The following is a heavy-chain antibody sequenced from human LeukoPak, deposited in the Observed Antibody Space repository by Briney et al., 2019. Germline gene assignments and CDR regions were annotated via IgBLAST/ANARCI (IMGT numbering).Heavy chain of an antibody. D-gene: IGHD3-10*01. J-gene: IGHJ4*02. Sequence: SETLSLTCAVYGGSFSGYYWSWIRQPPGKGLEWIGEINHSGSTNYNPSLKSRVTISVDTSKNQFSLKLSSVTAADTAVYYCACRGSGSYKYWGQGTLVTVSS. CDR1: GGSFSGYY. CDR3: ACRGSGSYKY. CDR2: INHSGST. V-gene: IGHV4-34*01.